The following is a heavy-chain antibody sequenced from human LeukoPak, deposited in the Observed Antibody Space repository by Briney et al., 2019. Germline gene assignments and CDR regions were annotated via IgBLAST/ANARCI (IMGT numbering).Heavy chain of an antibody. V-gene: IGHV3-23*01. D-gene: IGHD2-2*01. CDR3: AHGTMYQLDY. CDR2: ILGLGGASRT. J-gene: IGHJ4*02. CDR1: GFSFSTDG. Sequence: GGSLRLSCSASGFSFSTDGMSWVRPAAGGGLEWVSGILGLGGASRTYYADSVKGRFTISRDNSKNTLYLQMNSLRAEDTAVYYCAHGTMYQLDYWGQGTLVTVSS.